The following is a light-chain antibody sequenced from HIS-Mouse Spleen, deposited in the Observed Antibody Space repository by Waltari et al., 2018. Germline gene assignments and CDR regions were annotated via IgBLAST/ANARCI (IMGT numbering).Light chain of an antibody. J-gene: IGLJ2*01. CDR2: EGS. V-gene: IGLV2-23*01. CDR3: CSYAGSSTLV. Sequence: QSALTQPASVPGSRGQSTTISCTGTSSHVGSYTLVSWYQQHPGKVPKRMIYEGSKRPSGVSNRFSGSKSGNTASLTISGLQAEDEADYYCCSYAGSSTLVFGGGTKLTVL. CDR1: SSHVGSYTL.